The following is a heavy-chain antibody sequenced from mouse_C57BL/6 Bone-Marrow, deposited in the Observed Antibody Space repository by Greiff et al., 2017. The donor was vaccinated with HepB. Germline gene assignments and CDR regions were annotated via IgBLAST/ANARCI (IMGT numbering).Heavy chain of an antibody. J-gene: IGHJ3*01. CDR2: IDPSDSYT. CDR3: ARMGDQFAY. Sequence: QVQLQQPGAELVMPGASVKLSCKASGYTFTSYWMHWVKQRPGQGLEWFGEIDPSDSYTNYNQKFKGQSTLTVDKSSSTAYMQLSSLTSEDSAVYYCARMGDQFAYWGQGTLVTVSA. V-gene: IGHV1-69*01. D-gene: IGHD2-13*01. CDR1: GYTFTSYW.